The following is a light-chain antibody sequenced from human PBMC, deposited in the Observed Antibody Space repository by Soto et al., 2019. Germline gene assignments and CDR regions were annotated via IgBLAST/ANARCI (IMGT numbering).Light chain of an antibody. V-gene: IGKV1-39*01. J-gene: IGKJ2*01. CDR3: QQSYTTPRT. CDR2: AAS. Sequence: DMQMTQSPSSLSASVGDRVTITCRASQSISNYLNWYQQKSGKAPKLLIYAASTLQRGVSSRFSGSGSGTDFTLTISSLQPEDFALYYCQQSYTTPRTVGQGTELEIK. CDR1: QSISNY.